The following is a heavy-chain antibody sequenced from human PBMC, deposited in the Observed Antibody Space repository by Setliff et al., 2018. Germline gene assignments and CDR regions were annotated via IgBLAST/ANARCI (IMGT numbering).Heavy chain of an antibody. CDR3: ARGGTYRYFDY. CDR2: VYYSGLT. J-gene: IGHJ4*02. Sequence: SETLSLTCTVSGGSISTYYWSWIRQPPGKGLESIGYVYYSGLTNYDPSLKSRVTMSVDSSKNQFSLKLSSVTAADTAVYYCARGGTYRYFDYWGQGALVTVSS. CDR1: GGSISTYY. V-gene: IGHV4-59*01.